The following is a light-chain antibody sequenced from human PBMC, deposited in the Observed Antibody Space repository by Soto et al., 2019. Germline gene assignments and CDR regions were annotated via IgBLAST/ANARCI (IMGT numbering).Light chain of an antibody. CDR1: QSVSSSY. J-gene: IGKJ1*01. CDR2: GAS. CDR3: QQDGTSRA. Sequence: EIVLTQSPGTLSLSPGERATLSCRASQSVSSSYLAWYQQKPGQGPRLLIHGASNRATGIPDRFSGSGSGTDFSLSISRVEPEDRAVYYCQQDGTSRAFGQGTKVEIK. V-gene: IGKV3-20*01.